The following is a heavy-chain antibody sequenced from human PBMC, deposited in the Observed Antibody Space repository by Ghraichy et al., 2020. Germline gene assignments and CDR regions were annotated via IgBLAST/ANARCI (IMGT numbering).Heavy chain of an antibody. J-gene: IGHJ3*02. D-gene: IGHD3-9*01. Sequence: ASVKVSCKASGYIFTSYGISWVRQAPGQGLEWMGWISGYNGNTNYAQKFQGRVTMTTDTSTSTAYMELRSLRSDDTAVYYCARDRNAAGNYEFDIWGQGTMVTVSS. CDR2: ISGYNGNT. V-gene: IGHV1-18*01. CDR3: ARDRNAAGNYEFDI. CDR1: GYIFTSYG.